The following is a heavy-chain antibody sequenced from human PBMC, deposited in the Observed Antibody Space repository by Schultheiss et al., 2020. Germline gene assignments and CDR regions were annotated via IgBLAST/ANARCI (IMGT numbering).Heavy chain of an antibody. J-gene: IGHJ5*02. CDR1: GFSLSTSGVG. D-gene: IGHD3-10*01. CDR2: IYWDDEK. V-gene: IGHV2-5*02. Sequence: SGPTLVKPTQTLTLTCTFSGFSLSTSGVGVGWIRQPPGKALEWLALIYWDDEKNYSPSLTSRLTITKDTSRNQVGLTVTDMDPVDTATYYCAHIIPNYYGSGTANWFDPWGQGTLVTVSS. CDR3: AHIIPNYYGSGTANWFDP.